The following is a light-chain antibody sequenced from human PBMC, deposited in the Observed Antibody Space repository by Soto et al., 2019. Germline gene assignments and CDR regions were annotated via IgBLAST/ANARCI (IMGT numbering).Light chain of an antibody. CDR3: AAWDDSLGAYV. CDR2: TNN. CDR1: NSNIGTNT. J-gene: IGLJ1*01. Sequence: QSVLTQPPSASATPGQRVTISCSGSNSNIGTNTVNWYPQLPGTAPRLLIYTNNQRPSGVPQRFSGSKTGTSASLAIGGLQSEDGADYYCAAWDDSLGAYVFGTGTKV. V-gene: IGLV1-44*01.